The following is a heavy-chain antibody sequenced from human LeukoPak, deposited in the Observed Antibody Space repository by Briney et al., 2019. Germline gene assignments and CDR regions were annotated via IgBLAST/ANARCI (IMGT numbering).Heavy chain of an antibody. CDR3: ARFGMGAQLPFDT. CDR1: GYTFTSFD. V-gene: IGHV1-8*01. Sequence: ASVKVSCKASGYTFTSFDINWVRQATGQGPEWVGWMNPNSGNTGYAQKFQGRVTMARNTSISTAYMEVSSLRYEDTAVYYCARFGMGAQLPFDTWGQGTLVTVSS. CDR2: MNPNSGNT. D-gene: IGHD1-26*01. J-gene: IGHJ4*02.